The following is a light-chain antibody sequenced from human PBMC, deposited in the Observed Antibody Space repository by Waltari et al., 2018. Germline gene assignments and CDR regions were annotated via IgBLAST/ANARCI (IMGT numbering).Light chain of an antibody. Sequence: AIRITQSPSSLSASTGDRVTITCRASQGISSYLAWYQQKPGKAPKLLIYAASTLQSGVPSRFRRSGFGTDFTLTISCLQSEDFATYYCQQYYSYPLTFGGGTKVEIK. J-gene: IGKJ4*01. CDR3: QQYYSYPLT. V-gene: IGKV1-8*01. CDR1: QGISSY. CDR2: AAS.